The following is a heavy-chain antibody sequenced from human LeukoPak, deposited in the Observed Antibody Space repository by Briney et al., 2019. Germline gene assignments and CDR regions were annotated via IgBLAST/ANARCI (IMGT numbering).Heavy chain of an antibody. CDR2: IYYSGST. J-gene: IGHJ4*02. Sequence: SETLSLTCTVSGGSISSSSYYWGWIRQPPGKGLEWIGSIYYSGSTYYNPSLKSRVTISVDTSKNQFSLKLSSVTAADTAVYYCARDVGAGTDYWGQGILVTVSS. CDR3: ARDVGAGTDY. CDR1: GGSISSSSYY. V-gene: IGHV4-39*07.